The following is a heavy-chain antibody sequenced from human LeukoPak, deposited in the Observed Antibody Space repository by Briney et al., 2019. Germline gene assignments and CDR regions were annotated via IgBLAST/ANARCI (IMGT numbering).Heavy chain of an antibody. J-gene: IGHJ4*02. CDR1: GYSISSGYY. CDR2: IYHIVST. Sequence: PSETLSLTCAVSGYSISSGYYWGWIRQPPGKGLGWIGSIYHIVSTYYNPSLKSRVTISVDTSKNQFSLKLSSVTAADTAVYYCARVGVGATTFDYWGQGTLVTVSS. D-gene: IGHD1-26*01. CDR3: ARVGVGATTFDY. V-gene: IGHV4-38-2*01.